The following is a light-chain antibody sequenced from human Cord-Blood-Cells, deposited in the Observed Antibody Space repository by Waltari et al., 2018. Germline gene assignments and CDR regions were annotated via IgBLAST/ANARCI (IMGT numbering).Light chain of an antibody. V-gene: IGLV2-23*01. CDR1: SSDVGSYNL. Sequence: QSALTQPASVSGSPGQSITISCTGTSSDVGSYNLFSWYQQHPGKAPKLMHYEGSKRPSGVSNRFSGSKSGNTASLTISGLQAEDEADYYCCSYAGSSTWVFGGGTKLTVL. J-gene: IGLJ3*02. CDR3: CSYAGSSTWV. CDR2: EGS.